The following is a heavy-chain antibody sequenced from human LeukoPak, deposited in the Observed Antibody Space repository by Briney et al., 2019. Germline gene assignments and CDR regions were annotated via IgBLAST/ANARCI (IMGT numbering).Heavy chain of an antibody. CDR1: GFTLSDHW. Sequence: GGSLRLSCDASGFTLSDHWMHWVRPAPGMARERVASVKKDGRQKYSVDPVNGGSAISRDHAKSSLYLQKSSLGAEDTGMYYCARDKGYGFDYWGPGVQVTVSS. CDR3: ARDKGYGFDY. CDR2: VKKDGRQK. J-gene: IGHJ4*02. V-gene: IGHV3-7*01. D-gene: IGHD5-18*01.